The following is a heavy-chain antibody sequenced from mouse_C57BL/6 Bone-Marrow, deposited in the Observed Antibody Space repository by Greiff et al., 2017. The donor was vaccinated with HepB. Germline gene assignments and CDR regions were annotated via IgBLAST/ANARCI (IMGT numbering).Heavy chain of an antibody. V-gene: IGHV2-5*01. CDR2: IWRGGST. J-gene: IGHJ4*01. Sequence: VKVEESGPGLVQPSQSLSITCTVSGFSLTSYGVHWVRQSPGKGLEWLGVIWRGGSTDYNAAFMSRLSITKDNSKSQVFFKMNSLQADDTAIYYCAKTGGNYEGAMDYWGQGTSVTVSS. CDR1: GFSLTSYG. D-gene: IGHD2-1*01. CDR3: AKTGGNYEGAMDY.